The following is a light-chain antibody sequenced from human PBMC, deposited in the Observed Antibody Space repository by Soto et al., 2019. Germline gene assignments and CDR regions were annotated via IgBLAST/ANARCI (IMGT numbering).Light chain of an antibody. J-gene: IGKJ1*01. CDR2: AAS. CDR3: LQDYDYPRT. V-gene: IGKV1-6*01. CDR1: QGIRNE. Sequence: AIQMTQSPSSLSASVGDRVTITCRASQGIRNELGWFQQRAGNAPTLLFSAASRLQSGVPSRFSGRGSGTYFPLTISILQPEDVPTYYCLQDYDYPRTFGQGTKVEIK.